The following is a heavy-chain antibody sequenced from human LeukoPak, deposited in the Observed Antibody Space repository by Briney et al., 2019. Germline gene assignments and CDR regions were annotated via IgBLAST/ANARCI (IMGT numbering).Heavy chain of an antibody. Sequence: GGSLRLPCAASGFTFSRYWMHWVRQAPGKGLVWVSRINSDGSSTSYADSVKGRFTISRDNAKNTLYLQMNSLRAEDTAVYYCARIKDSSGWYHYFDHWGQGTLVTVSS. CDR2: INSDGSST. J-gene: IGHJ4*02. CDR3: ARIKDSSGWYHYFDH. V-gene: IGHV3-74*01. D-gene: IGHD6-19*01. CDR1: GFTFSRYW.